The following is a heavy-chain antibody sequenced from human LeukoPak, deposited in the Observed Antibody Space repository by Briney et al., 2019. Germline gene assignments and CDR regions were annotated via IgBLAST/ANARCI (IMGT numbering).Heavy chain of an antibody. D-gene: IGHD4-17*01. CDR3: AKDKYGDYGLDY. CDR2: ISGSGGST. Sequence: GGSLRLSCVASGFTFSSYAMSWVRQAPGKGLEWVSAISGSGGSTYYADSVKGRFTISRDNSKNTLYLQMNSLRAEDTAVYYCAKDKYGDYGLDYWGQGTLVTVSS. V-gene: IGHV3-23*01. CDR1: GFTFSSYA. J-gene: IGHJ4*02.